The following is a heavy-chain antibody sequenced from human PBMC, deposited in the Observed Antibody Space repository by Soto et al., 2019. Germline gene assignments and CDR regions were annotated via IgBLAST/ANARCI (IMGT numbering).Heavy chain of an antibody. Sequence: PGGSLRLSCAACGFTFSSYSMNWVRQAPGKGLEWVSSISSSSSYIYYADSVKGRFTISRDNAKNSLYLQMNSLRAEDTAVYYCARDTTTDSSGYYYSPNNFDYWGQGTLVTVSS. CDR2: ISSSSSYI. D-gene: IGHD3-22*01. J-gene: IGHJ4*02. CDR3: ARDTTTDSSGYYYSPNNFDY. V-gene: IGHV3-21*01. CDR1: GFTFSSYS.